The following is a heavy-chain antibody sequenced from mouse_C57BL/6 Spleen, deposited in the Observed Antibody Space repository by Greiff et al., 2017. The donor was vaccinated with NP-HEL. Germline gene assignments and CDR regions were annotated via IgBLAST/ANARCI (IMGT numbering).Heavy chain of an antibody. V-gene: IGHV1-80*01. CDR3: AREGSLPYYVDY. J-gene: IGHJ2*01. Sequence: QVQLQQSGAELVKPGASVKISCKASGYAFSRYWTNWVKQRPGKGLECIGQIYPGDGDTNYNGKFKGKATLTADKSSSTAYIQLSSLTSEGSAVYFGAREGSLPYYVDYWGQGTTLTVSS. D-gene: IGHD6-2*01. CDR2: IYPGDGDT. CDR1: GYAFSRYW.